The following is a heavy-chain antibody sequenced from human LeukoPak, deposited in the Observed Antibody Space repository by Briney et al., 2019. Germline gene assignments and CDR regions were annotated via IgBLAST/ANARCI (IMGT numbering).Heavy chain of an antibody. J-gene: IGHJ3*02. Sequence: ASVKVSCKVSGYTLTELSMHWVRQAHGKGLEWMGGFDPEDGETTYAQKFQGRVTMTEDTSTDTAYMELSSLRSEDTAVYYCATDGTRGPTVTIYAFDIWGQGTMVTVSS. CDR2: FDPEDGET. D-gene: IGHD4-17*01. V-gene: IGHV1-24*01. CDR1: GYTLTELS. CDR3: ATDGTRGPTVTIYAFDI.